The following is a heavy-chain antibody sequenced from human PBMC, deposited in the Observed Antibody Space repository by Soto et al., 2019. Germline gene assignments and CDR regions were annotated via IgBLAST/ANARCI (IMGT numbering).Heavy chain of an antibody. CDR2: ISGSGGST. J-gene: IGHJ4*02. CDR3: AKIPSQAYYDVLTGPLDY. D-gene: IGHD3-9*01. CDR1: GFTFSSYA. Sequence: PVGSLRLSCAASGFTFSSYAMSWVRQAPGKGLEWVSAISGSGGSTYYADSVKGRFTISRDNSKNTLYLQMNSLRAEDTAVYYCAKIPSQAYYDVLTGPLDYWGQGTLVTVSS. V-gene: IGHV3-23*01.